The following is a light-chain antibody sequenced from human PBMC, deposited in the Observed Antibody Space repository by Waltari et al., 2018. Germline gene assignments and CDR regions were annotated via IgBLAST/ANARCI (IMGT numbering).Light chain of an antibody. CDR3: MQTLQTPLT. CDR2: LGS. CDR1: QSLLYSNGNNH. V-gene: IGKV2-28*01. J-gene: IGKJ4*01. Sequence: EIVMTQSPLSLPVTAGEPASISCRSSQSLLYSNGNNHLDWHLQKPGQSPELLIHLGSNRAHGVPDRFSGSGSGTDFTLKISRVEAEDVGVYYCMQTLQTPLTFGGGTKVEI.